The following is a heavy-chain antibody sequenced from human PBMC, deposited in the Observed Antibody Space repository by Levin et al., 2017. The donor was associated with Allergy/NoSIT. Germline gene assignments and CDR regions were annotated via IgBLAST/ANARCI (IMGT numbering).Heavy chain of an antibody. J-gene: IGHJ5*02. CDR3: SRIPIAVAVRGWFDP. CDR1: GFTFGEYA. V-gene: IGHV3-49*03. D-gene: IGHD6-19*01. Sequence: GGSLRLSCTASGFTFGEYAMSWFRQAPGKGLEWVGLIRSNAYGGTAEYAASVKGRFTISRDDSKSIAYLQMNSLNTEDTAVYYCSRIPIAVAVRGWFDPWGQGTLVTVSS. CDR2: IRSNAYGGTA.